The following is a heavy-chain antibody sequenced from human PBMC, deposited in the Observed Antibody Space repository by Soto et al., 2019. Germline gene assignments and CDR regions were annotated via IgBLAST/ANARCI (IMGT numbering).Heavy chain of an antibody. V-gene: IGHV1-69*13. CDR1: GGTFSSNA. Sequence: ASVKVSCKASGGTFSSNAISWVRQAPRQGLEWMGGIIPSFGTANYAQKFQGRVTIIADESTSTAYMKLSSLRSEDTAVYYCARVWGGFDPPYYYFDYWGQGTLVTAPQ. J-gene: IGHJ4*02. CDR3: ARVWGGFDPPYYYFDY. CDR2: IIPSFGTA. D-gene: IGHD5-12*01.